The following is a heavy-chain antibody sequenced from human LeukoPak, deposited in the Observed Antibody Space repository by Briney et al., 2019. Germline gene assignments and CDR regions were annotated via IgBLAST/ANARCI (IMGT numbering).Heavy chain of an antibody. CDR2: ISGSGTTT. CDR3: AIQITMIVVVPYFDY. J-gene: IGHJ4*02. CDR1: GLTFSDYY. V-gene: IGHV3-11*04. Sequence: GGSLRLSCAASGLTFSDYYMTWIRQAPGKGLEWVSSISGSGTTTCSADSVRGRFTVSRDNAKNSVFLYMNSLRAEDTAVYYCAIQITMIVVVPYFDYWGQGTLVTVSS. D-gene: IGHD3-22*01.